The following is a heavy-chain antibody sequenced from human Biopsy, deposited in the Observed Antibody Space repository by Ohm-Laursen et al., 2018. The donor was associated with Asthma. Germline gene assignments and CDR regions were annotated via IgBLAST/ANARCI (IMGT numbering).Heavy chain of an antibody. CDR2: IYNDGRA. J-gene: IGHJ6*02. D-gene: IGHD4-17*01. CDR1: EFSVSSSY. Sequence: GSLRLSCAASEFSVSSSYMSWVRQAPGKGLEWVSVIYNDGRAYYADSVKGRFTVSRDNSKTTLFLQMNSLRAEDTAVYYCTRTTTVTTTYAMDVWGRGTTVTVSS. CDR3: TRTTTVTTTYAMDV. V-gene: IGHV3-53*01.